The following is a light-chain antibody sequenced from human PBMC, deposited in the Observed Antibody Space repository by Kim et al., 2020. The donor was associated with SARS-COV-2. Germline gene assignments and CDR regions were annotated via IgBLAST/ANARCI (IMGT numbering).Light chain of an antibody. CDR3: QQYGIAPPYT. J-gene: IGKJ2*01. V-gene: IGKV3-20*01. Sequence: SPGERATLSCRTSQSVCSHCLAWYQQKHGQAPRLLIYSVANRATGMPDRCSGSGSGTDFTLTISRLEPEDFAVYYCQQYGIAPPYTFGQGTKLEI. CDR1: QSVCSHC. CDR2: SVA.